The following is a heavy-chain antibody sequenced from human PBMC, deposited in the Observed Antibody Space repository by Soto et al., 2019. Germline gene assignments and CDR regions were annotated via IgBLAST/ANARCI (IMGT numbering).Heavy chain of an antibody. V-gene: IGHV4-31*03. D-gene: IGHD4-17*01. CDR3: ARVQPYDYGANSGWLDP. Sequence: PSETLSLTCTVSGDSISRGGYYWSWIRQHPGKGLEWIGYIFYSGTTYYNPSLKGRISISVDTSENHFSLSLTSVTAADTAVYYCARVQPYDYGANSGWLDPWGQGTLVTVS. J-gene: IGHJ5*02. CDR2: IFYSGTT. CDR1: GDSISRGGYY.